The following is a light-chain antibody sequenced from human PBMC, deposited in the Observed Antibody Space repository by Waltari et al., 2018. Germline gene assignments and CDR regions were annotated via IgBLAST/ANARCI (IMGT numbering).Light chain of an antibody. CDR2: DTS. Sequence: EIVLTQSPGTLSLSPGERATLSCRTSQSVTSYLAWYQQKPGQPPRLLIYDTSNRATGIPSRFTGSGSGTDFTLTISSLEPEDFAVYYCQYRTNWALTFGGGTKVEMK. CDR1: QSVTSY. CDR3: QYRTNWALT. V-gene: IGKV3-11*01. J-gene: IGKJ4*01.